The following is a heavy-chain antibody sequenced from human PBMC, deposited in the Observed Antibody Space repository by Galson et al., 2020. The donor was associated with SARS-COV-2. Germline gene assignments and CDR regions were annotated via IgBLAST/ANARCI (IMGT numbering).Heavy chain of an antibody. CDR3: AKDLDRRSYYDYYHYMDV. D-gene: IGHD3-10*01. Sequence: GESLKISCAASGLTFSSYAMNWVRQAPGKGLERASGIFTSGGSRHHADSVQGRFTISRDNSKSTLYLEMSDLRAEDTAVYYCAKDLDRRSYYDYYHYMDVWGKGTTVTVS. CDR1: GLTFSSYA. V-gene: IGHV3-23*01. J-gene: IGHJ6*03. CDR2: IFTSGGSR.